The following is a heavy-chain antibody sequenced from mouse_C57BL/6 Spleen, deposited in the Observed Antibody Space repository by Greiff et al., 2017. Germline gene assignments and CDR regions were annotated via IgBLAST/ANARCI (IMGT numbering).Heavy chain of an antibody. CDR1: GYTFTSYW. V-gene: IGHV1-61*01. CDR2: IYPSDSET. Sequence: QVQLQQPGAELVRPGSSVKLSCKASGYTFTSYWMDWVKQRPGQGLEWIGNIYPSDSETHYNQKFKDKATLTVDKSSSTAYMQLSSLTSEDSAVYYCARYGTDYFDYWGQGTTLTVSS. CDR3: ARYGTDYFDY. J-gene: IGHJ2*01. D-gene: IGHD4-1*01.